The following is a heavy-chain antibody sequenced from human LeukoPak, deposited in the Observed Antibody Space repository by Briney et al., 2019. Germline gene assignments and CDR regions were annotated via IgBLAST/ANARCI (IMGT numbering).Heavy chain of an antibody. J-gene: IGHJ4*02. CDR2: IYTSGST. Sequence: PSETLSLTCTVSGGSISSYYWSWIRQPAGKGLEWIGRIYTSGSTNYNPSLKSRVTMSVDTSKNQFSLKLSSVTAADTAVYYCARATVGATTNEVEPFDYWGQGTLVTVSS. V-gene: IGHV4-4*07. CDR3: ARATVGATTNEVEPFDY. CDR1: GGSISSYY. D-gene: IGHD1-26*01.